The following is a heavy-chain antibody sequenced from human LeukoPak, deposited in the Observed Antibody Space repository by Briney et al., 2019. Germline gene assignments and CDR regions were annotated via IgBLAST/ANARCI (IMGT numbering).Heavy chain of an antibody. V-gene: IGHV1-24*01. J-gene: IGHJ4*02. D-gene: IGHD3-3*01. CDR2: FDPEDGVT. CDR1: GYTLSQLS. CDR3: ASYYDFWSGYYTIN. Sequence: ASVKVSYKASGYTLSQLSMHGVRQAPGKGREWRGGFDPEDGVTIYAQKFKGRVTMTQDTSTKTAYMELSSLRSEDTAVYYCASYYDFWSGYYTINWGEGTLVTVSS.